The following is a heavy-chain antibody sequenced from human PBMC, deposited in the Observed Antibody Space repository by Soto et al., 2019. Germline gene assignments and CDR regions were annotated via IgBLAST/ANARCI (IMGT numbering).Heavy chain of an antibody. D-gene: IGHD3-22*01. CDR2: INPGNGNT. CDR3: AREKYYYDSSGYYPNWFDT. J-gene: IGHJ5*02. CDR1: GYTFTNYA. V-gene: IGHV1-3*01. Sequence: GASVKVSCKASGYTFTNYAMHWVRQAPGQRLEWMGWINPGNGNTNYSQKLQGRVTITRDTSTSTAYMELSSLRSEDTAVYYCAREKYYYDSSGYYPNWFDTWGQGTLVTVSS.